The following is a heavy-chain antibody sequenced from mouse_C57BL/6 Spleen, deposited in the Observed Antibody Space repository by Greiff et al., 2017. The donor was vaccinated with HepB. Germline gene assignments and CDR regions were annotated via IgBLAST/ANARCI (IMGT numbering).Heavy chain of an antibody. CDR2: IRNKANGYTT. CDR1: GFTFTDYY. V-gene: IGHV7-3*01. Sequence: EVQLVESGGGLVQPGGSLSLSCAASGFTFTDYYMSWVRQPPGKALEWLGFIRNKANGYTTEYSASVKGRFTISRDNSQSILYLQMNALRAEDSATYYCARYTPRYRNYDYWGQGTTLTVSS. J-gene: IGHJ2*01. D-gene: IGHD2-5*01. CDR3: ARYTPRYRNYDY.